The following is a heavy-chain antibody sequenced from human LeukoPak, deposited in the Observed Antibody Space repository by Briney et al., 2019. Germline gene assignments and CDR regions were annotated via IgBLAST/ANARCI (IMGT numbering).Heavy chain of an antibody. V-gene: IGHV3-7*01. CDR3: ARGGYYAESY. CDR1: GGSISSGGYY. CDR2: IDQDGSEK. J-gene: IGHJ4*02. Sequence: PSETLSLTCTVSGGSISSGGYYWSWIRQHPGKGLEWVANIDQDGSEKNYVDSVKGRFTISRDNAKNSLYLQMNSLRAEDTAVYYCARGGYYAESYWGQGTLVTVSS. D-gene: IGHD3-10*01.